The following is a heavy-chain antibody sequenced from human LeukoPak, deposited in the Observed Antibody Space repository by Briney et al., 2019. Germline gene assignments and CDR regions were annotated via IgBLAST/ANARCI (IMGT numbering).Heavy chain of an antibody. CDR1: GGSFSGYY. D-gene: IGHD6-19*01. V-gene: IGHV4-34*01. CDR2: INHSGSS. J-gene: IGHJ2*01. CDR3: ASYSSGWYFDL. Sequence: SETLSLTCAVYGGSFSGYYWSWIRQPPGKGLEWIGEINHSGSSNYNPSLKSRVTMSVDTSKNQFSLKLISVTAADTAVYYCASYSSGWYFDLWGRGALVTVSS.